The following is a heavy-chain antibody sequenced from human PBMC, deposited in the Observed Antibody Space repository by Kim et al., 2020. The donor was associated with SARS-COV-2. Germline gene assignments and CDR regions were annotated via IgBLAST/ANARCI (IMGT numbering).Heavy chain of an antibody. D-gene: IGHD3-22*01. V-gene: IGHV3-21*06. CDR3: AREGQSSGRAGTFDV. J-gene: IGHJ3*01. Sequence: DSVKGRFTISRDNPNDIMFLQLDSLRTEDTAVYYCAREGQSSGRAGTFDVWGQGTLVTVSS.